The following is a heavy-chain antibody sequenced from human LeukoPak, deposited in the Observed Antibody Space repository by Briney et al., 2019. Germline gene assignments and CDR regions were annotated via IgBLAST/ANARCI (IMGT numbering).Heavy chain of an antibody. CDR2: ISAYNGNT. CDR3: ARVRAGYNDAYDL. CDR1: GYTFTSYG. Sequence: ASVKVSCKASGYTFTSYGISWVRQAPGQGLEWMGWISAYNGNTNYAQKLQGRVTMTTDTSTSTVYMELSSPRSEDTAVYYCARVRAGYNDAYDLWGQGTMVTVSS. J-gene: IGHJ3*01. D-gene: IGHD5-24*01. V-gene: IGHV1-18*01.